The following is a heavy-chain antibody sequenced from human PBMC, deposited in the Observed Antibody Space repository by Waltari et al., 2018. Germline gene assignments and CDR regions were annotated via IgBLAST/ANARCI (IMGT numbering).Heavy chain of an antibody. Sequence: EVQLVESGGGLIQPGGCLRLSCAVSGFIVSSVFMSWVRQAPGKGLEWVSLISSEGHIYYADSVKGRFTISRDSSKNTLDLHMNSLRAEDTAVYYCVTMRGDVWGQGTTVTVSS. CDR3: VTMRGDV. V-gene: IGHV3-53*02. D-gene: IGHD3-10*01. CDR1: GFIVSSVF. CDR2: ISSEGHI. J-gene: IGHJ6*02.